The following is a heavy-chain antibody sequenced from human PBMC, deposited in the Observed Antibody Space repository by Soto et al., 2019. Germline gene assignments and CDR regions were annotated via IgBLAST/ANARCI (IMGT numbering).Heavy chain of an antibody. V-gene: IGHV4-30-2*01. CDR2: INHLETT. CDR3: ARGGGFDSFDY. Sequence: SETLSLTCTVSGASITYGAYSWSWIRQTPGKGLEWIGYINHLETTFYNPSLESRLTLSIDRTKNQFSLNLKSMSAADRAVYFCARGGGFDSFDYWGQGILVTVSS. CDR1: GASITYGAYS. J-gene: IGHJ4*02. D-gene: IGHD3-10*01.